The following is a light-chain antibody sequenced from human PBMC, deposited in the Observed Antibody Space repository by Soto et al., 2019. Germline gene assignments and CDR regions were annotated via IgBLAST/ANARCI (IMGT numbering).Light chain of an antibody. CDR2: GAS. V-gene: IGKV3-20*01. Sequence: EVVLTQSPGTLSLSPGERATLSCRASQSLSNNFLAWYQHKPGQTPRLLIYGASSRASGVPDRFRGSGSGADFTLTITRLEPEDFAVYYCQQYGTFPRTFGQGTKVDIK. J-gene: IGKJ1*01. CDR3: QQYGTFPRT. CDR1: QSLSNNF.